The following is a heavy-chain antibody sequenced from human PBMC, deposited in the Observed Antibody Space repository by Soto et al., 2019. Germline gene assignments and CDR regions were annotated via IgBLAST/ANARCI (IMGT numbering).Heavy chain of an antibody. V-gene: IGHV1-24*01. J-gene: IGHJ4*02. D-gene: IGHD3-22*01. CDR3: ATDYDYYDSSGPRTYSY. Sequence: ASVKVSCKVSGYTLTELSMHWVRQAPGKGLEWMGGFDPEDGETIYAQKFQGRVTMTEDTSTDTAYMELSSLRSEDTAVYYCATDYDYYDSSGPRTYSYWGPGILVTVSS. CDR1: GYTLTELS. CDR2: FDPEDGET.